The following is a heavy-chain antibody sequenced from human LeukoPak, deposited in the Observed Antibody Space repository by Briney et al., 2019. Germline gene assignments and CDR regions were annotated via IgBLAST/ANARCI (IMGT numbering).Heavy chain of an antibody. V-gene: IGHV4-30-4*01. D-gene: IGHD1-26*01. CDR2: IHYSGST. Sequence: SETLSLTCTVSGGSISSGDYYWSWIRQPPGKGLEWIGYIHYSGSTYYNPSLKSRVTISVDTSKNQFSLNLSSVTAADTAMYYCARDEWAKIPDQGWSLETDVWGKGTTVTVSS. J-gene: IGHJ6*04. CDR3: ARDEWAKIPDQGWSLETDV. CDR1: GGSISSGDYY.